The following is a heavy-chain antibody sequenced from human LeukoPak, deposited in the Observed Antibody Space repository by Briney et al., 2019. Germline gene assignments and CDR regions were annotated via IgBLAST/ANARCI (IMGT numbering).Heavy chain of an antibody. CDR1: GGSISSYY. Sequence: PSGTLSLTCTVSGGSISSYYWSWIRLPPGKGLEWIGYLSKSGNTNYSPSLKSRVTIFGDTSKNQFFLKLSSVTAADTAVYYCARARYVNSFYAFDISGQGTLVTVSS. D-gene: IGHD3-9*01. V-gene: IGHV4-59*01. CDR2: LSKSGNT. J-gene: IGHJ3*02. CDR3: ARARYVNSFYAFDI.